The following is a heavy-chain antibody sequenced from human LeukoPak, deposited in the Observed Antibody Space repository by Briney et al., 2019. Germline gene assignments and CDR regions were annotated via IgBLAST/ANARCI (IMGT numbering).Heavy chain of an antibody. CDR1: GFTFSSYA. D-gene: IGHD6-13*01. V-gene: IGHV3-23*01. Sequence: GGSLRLSCAASGFTFSSYAMSWVRQAPGKGLEWVSAISGSGGSTYYADSVKGRFTISRDNSKNTLYLQMDSLRAEDTAVYYCAKVEFSSSPPQYYFDYWGQGTLVTVSS. J-gene: IGHJ4*02. CDR2: ISGSGGST. CDR3: AKVEFSSSPPQYYFDY.